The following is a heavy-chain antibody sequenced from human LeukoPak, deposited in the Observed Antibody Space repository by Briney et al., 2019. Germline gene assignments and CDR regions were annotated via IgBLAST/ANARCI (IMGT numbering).Heavy chain of an antibody. D-gene: IGHD2-2*01. V-gene: IGHV3-30-3*01. J-gene: IGHJ6*03. CDR1: GFTFSSYA. Sequence: GRSLRLSCAASGFTFSSYAMHWVRQAPGKGLEWVAVISYDGSNKYYADSVKGRFTISRDNSKNTLYLQMNSLRAEDTAVYYCARAGDCSSTSCYQTWGYYMDVWGKGTTVTVSS. CDR2: ISYDGSNK. CDR3: ARAGDCSSTSCYQTWGYYMDV.